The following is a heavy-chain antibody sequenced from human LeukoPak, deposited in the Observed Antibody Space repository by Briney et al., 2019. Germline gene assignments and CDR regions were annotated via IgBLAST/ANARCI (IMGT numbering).Heavy chain of an antibody. J-gene: IGHJ4*02. D-gene: IGHD5-12*01. CDR1: GFTFSSYG. CDR2: IRYDGSNK. Sequence: GGSLRLSCAASGFTFSSYGMHWVRQAPGKGLEWVAFIRYDGSNKYYADSVKGRFTISRDNSKNTLYLQMNSLRAEDTAVYYCASLDSGYDWVDYWGQGTLVTVSS. CDR3: ASLDSGYDWVDY. V-gene: IGHV3-30*02.